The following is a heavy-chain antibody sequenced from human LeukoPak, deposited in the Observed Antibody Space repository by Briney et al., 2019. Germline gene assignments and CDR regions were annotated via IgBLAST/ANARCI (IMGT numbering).Heavy chain of an antibody. V-gene: IGHV3-15*01. CDR1: GFTFSNAW. J-gene: IGHJ4*02. Sequence: GGSLRLSCAASGFTFSNAWMSWVRQAPGKGLEWVGRIKSKTDGGTTDYAAPVKGTFTISRDDSKNTLYLQMNSLKTEDTAVYYCTTDASYYDSSGYYYGGDYWGQGTLVTVSS. CDR2: IKSKTDGGTT. D-gene: IGHD3-22*01. CDR3: TTDASYYDSSGYYYGGDY.